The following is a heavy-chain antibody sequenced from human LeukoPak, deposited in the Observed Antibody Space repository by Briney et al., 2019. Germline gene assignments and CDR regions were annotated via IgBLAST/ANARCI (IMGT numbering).Heavy chain of an antibody. V-gene: IGHV3-23*01. CDR1: GFTFSSYA. CDR3: AKDNAYGSGSMIGIYGMDV. Sequence: GGFLRLSCAASGFTFSSYAMSWVRQAPGKGLEWVSVISGSGGSTYYADSVKGRFTISRDNSKNTLYLQMNSLRAEDTALYYCAKDNAYGSGSMIGIYGMDVWGQGTTVTVSS. J-gene: IGHJ6*02. CDR2: ISGSGGST. D-gene: IGHD3-10*01.